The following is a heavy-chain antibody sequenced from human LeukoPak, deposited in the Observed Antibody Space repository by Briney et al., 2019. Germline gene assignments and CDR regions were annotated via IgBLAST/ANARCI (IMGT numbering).Heavy chain of an antibody. CDR1: GFTFDDYA. CDR3: AKDPGWATIWYYFDY. V-gene: IGHV3-30*18. CDR2: ISYDGSNK. D-gene: IGHD5-24*01. J-gene: IGHJ4*02. Sequence: GGSLRLSCAASGFTFDDYAMHWVRQAPGKGLEWVAVISYDGSNKYYADSVKGRFTISRDNSKNTLYLQMNSLRAEDTAVYYCAKDPGWATIWYYFDYWGQGTLVTVSS.